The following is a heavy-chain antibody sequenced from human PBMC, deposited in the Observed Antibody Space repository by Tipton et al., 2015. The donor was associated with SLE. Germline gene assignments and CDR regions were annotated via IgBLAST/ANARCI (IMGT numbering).Heavy chain of an antibody. J-gene: IGHJ2*01. CDR2: VYHSGST. D-gene: IGHD4-17*01. CDR3: AGSDGEYVRYFDV. V-gene: IGHV4-39*07. CDR1: GDSIGSSSYF. Sequence: TLSLTCTVSGDSIGSSSYFWGWIRQSPGKGLEWIGSVYHSGSTRYNPSFQSRVTITVDTSKNQFSLNLKSVTAADTAVYYCAGSDGEYVRYFDVWGPGTLVTVSS.